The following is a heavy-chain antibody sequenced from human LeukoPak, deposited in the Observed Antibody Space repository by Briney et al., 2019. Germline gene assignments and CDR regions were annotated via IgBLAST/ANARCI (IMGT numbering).Heavy chain of an antibody. V-gene: IGHV3-11*01. CDR3: AKGEMATSN. CDR1: GFTFSDYY. D-gene: IGHD5-24*01. J-gene: IGHJ4*02. Sequence: GGSLRLSCAASGFTFSDYYMSWIRQAPGKGLEWVSYISSSGSTIYYADSVKGRFTISRDNSKNTLFLQMNSLRVEDSAIYYCAKGEMATSNWGQGTLVTVSS. CDR2: ISSSGSTI.